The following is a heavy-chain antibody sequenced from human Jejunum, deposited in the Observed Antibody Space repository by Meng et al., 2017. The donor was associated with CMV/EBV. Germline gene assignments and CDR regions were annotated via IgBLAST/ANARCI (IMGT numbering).Heavy chain of an antibody. Sequence: CTVSGGSISSYYWSWIRQPPGKGLEWIGTTYHSGSTYYNASLKSRVTIYVDTSKNQFSLKVTSVTAADTAMYYCARDTYYYGMDVWGQGTTVTVSS. CDR2: TYHSGST. D-gene: IGHD2-21*01. V-gene: IGHV4-59*01. J-gene: IGHJ6*02. CDR1: GGSISSYY. CDR3: ARDTYYYGMDV.